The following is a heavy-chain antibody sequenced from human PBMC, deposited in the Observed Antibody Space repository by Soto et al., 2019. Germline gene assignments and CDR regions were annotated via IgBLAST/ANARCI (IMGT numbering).Heavy chain of an antibody. CDR2: INSIGVYT. V-gene: IGHV3-23*01. CDR3: AKRGSTVTDHAFDI. Sequence: EVQLLESGGGLVQPGGSLRLSCAASGFTFSNYAMSWVRQAPGKGLEWVSCINSIGVYTYYADSVKGRFTLSRDNSKNTLDLQMNSLRVEDTAVYYCAKRGSTVTDHAFDIWGQGTMVTVSS. CDR1: GFTFSNYA. J-gene: IGHJ3*02. D-gene: IGHD4-17*01.